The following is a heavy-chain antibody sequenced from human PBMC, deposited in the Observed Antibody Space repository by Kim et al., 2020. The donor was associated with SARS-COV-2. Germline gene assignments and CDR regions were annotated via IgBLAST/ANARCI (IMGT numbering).Heavy chain of an antibody. Sequence: GGSLRLSCAASGFTFSDFAIHWVRQAPGKGLGWLAIISSDGTNKYYAGSVRGRFAISRDNSKTTVYLQMNSLRSEATAVYYCTRENYFGSGSGDYFDYWGQGTLVTVSS. CDR1: GFTFSDFA. J-gene: IGHJ4*02. D-gene: IGHD3-10*01. V-gene: IGHV3-30*09. CDR3: TRENYFGSGSGDYFDY. CDR2: ISSDGTNK.